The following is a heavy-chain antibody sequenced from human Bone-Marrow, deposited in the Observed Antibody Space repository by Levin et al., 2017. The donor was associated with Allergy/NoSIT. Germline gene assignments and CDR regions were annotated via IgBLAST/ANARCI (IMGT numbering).Heavy chain of an antibody. CDR1: GGSFSGYY. D-gene: IGHD3-10*01. V-gene: IGHV4-34*01. J-gene: IGHJ6*03. CDR3: ARAGTISGRSYYYYYMDV. Sequence: SETLSLTCAVYGGSFSGYYWSWIRQPPGKGLEWIGEINHSGSTNYNPFLKSRVTISVDTSKNQFSLKLSSATAADTAVYYCARAGTISGRSYYYYYMDVWGKGTTVTVSS. CDR2: INHSGST.